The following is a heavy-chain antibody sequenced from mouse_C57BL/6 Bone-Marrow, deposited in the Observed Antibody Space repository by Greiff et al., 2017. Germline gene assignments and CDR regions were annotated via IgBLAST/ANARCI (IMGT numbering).Heavy chain of an antibody. D-gene: IGHD2-5*01. CDR2: IDPSDSYT. V-gene: IGHV1-59*01. CDR3: ARRDYSKGN. CDR1: GYTFTSYW. J-gene: IGHJ3*01. Sequence: QVQLQQPGAGLVRPGTSVKLSCKASGYTFTSYWMHWVKQRPGQGLEWIGVIDPSDSYTNYNQKFKGKATLTVDTSSSTAYMQLSSLTSEDSAVYYCARRDYSKGNWGQGTLVTVSA.